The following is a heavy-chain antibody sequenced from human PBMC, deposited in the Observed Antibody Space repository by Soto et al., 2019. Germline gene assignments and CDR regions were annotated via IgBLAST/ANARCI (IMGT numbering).Heavy chain of an antibody. D-gene: IGHD6-19*01. CDR3: ARAYYSSGWYRYYYYGMDV. Sequence: SGTLSLTCAASGGSFSGYAWSWIRQPPGKGLEWIGEINHSGSTNYNPSLKSRVTISVDTYKNQFSLKLSSVTAADTAVYYCARAYYSSGWYRYYYYGMDVWGQGTTVTVSS. J-gene: IGHJ6*02. CDR2: INHSGST. V-gene: IGHV4-34*01. CDR1: GGSFSGYA.